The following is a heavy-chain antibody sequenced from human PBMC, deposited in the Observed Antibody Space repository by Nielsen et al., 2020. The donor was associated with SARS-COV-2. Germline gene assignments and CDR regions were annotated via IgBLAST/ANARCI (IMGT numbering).Heavy chain of an antibody. D-gene: IGHD3-22*01. V-gene: IGHV1-46*01. CDR3: AREHFVGGLGIVVVISTILDY. CDR2: INPSGGST. Sequence: ASVKVSCKASGYTFTSSYMHWVRQAPGQGLEWLGIINPSGGSTSYAQKFQGRVTMTRDTSTSTVYMELSSLRSEDTAVYYCAREHFVGGLGIVVVISTILDYWGQGTLVTVSS. J-gene: IGHJ4*02. CDR1: GYTFTSSY.